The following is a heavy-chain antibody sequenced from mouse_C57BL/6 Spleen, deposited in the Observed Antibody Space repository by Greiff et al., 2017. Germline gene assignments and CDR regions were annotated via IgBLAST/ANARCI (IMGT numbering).Heavy chain of an antibody. Sequence: QVQLQQPGAELVRPGSSVKLSCKASGYTFTSYWMHWVKQRPIQGLEWIGNIDPSDSETHYNQKFKDKATLTVDKSSSTAYMQLSSLTSEDSAVYYCARLYGNYASYYAMDYWGQGTSVTVSS. CDR1: GYTFTSYW. D-gene: IGHD2-10*02. CDR2: IDPSDSET. CDR3: ARLYGNYASYYAMDY. J-gene: IGHJ4*01. V-gene: IGHV1-52*01.